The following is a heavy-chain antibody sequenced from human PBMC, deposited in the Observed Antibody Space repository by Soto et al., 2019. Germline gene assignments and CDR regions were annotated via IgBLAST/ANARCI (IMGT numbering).Heavy chain of an antibody. CDR3: ARAKGWYYFDY. Sequence: GGSLRLSCAASGFTFSSYDMHWVRQAPGKGLEWVSAIGTAGDTYYPGSVKGRFTISRENAKNSLYLQMNSLRAGDTAVYYCARAKGWYYFDYWGQGTLVTVSS. CDR1: GFTFSSYD. J-gene: IGHJ4*02. D-gene: IGHD2-15*01. V-gene: IGHV3-13*01. CDR2: IGTAGDT.